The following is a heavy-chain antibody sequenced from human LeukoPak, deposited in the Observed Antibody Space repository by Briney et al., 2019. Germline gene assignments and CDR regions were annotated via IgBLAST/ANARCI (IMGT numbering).Heavy chain of an antibody. D-gene: IGHD2-21*02. CDR2: ISAYNGNT. J-gene: IGHJ4*02. CDR1: GYIFSSYV. CDR3: ARDDFYLDY. V-gene: IGHV1-18*01. Sequence: ASVKVSCKASGYIFSSYVLSWVRQAPGQGLEWMGRISAYNGNTNYAQKLQGRVSMTTDTSTSTAYMELRSLRSDDTAVYYCARDDFYLDYWGQGTLVTVSS.